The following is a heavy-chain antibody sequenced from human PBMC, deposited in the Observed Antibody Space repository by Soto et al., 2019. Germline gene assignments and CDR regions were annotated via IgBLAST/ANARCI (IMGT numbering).Heavy chain of an antibody. CDR1: GDSISSSSYY. J-gene: IGHJ6*02. Sequence: KTSETLSLTCTVSGDSISSSSYYWGWIRQPPGKGLEWIGSIFYSGSTYYNPSLKSRVTISVDTSKNQLSLNLSSVTAADTAEYYCARGAGSPTYYYGMNVWGQGTTVTVSS. V-gene: IGHV4-39*01. CDR3: ARGAGSPTYYYGMNV. CDR2: IFYSGST. D-gene: IGHD2-15*01.